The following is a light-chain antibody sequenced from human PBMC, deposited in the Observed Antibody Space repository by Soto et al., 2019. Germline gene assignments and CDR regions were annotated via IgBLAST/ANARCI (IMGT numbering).Light chain of an antibody. CDR1: TGIVTSGHK. Sequence: QTVVTQESSLTVSPGGTVTLTCGSSTGIVTSGHKAYWVQQKPGQAPKTLIYNTTNKHSWTPARISGTLLGVKAALTISGAQPEDEADYYCLLCIYGPWVFGGGTKLTVL. V-gene: IGLV7-46*01. CDR2: NTT. J-gene: IGLJ3*02. CDR3: LLCIYGPWV.